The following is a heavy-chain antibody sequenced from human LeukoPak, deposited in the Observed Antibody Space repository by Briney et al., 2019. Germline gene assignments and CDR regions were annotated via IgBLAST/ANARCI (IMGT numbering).Heavy chain of an antibody. CDR3: ARRQPGIAVAGTFDP. J-gene: IGHJ5*02. D-gene: IGHD6-19*01. V-gene: IGHV5-51*01. Sequence: GESLKISCKGSGYSFTSYWIGWVRQMPGKGLEWMGIIYPGDSDTRYSPSFQGQVTISADESISTAYLQWSSLKASDTAMYYCARRQPGIAVAGTFDPWGQGTLVTVSS. CDR2: IYPGDSDT. CDR1: GYSFTSYW.